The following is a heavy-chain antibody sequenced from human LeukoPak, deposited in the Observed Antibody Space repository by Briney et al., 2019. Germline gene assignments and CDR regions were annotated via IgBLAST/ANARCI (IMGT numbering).Heavy chain of an antibody. V-gene: IGHV3-30*07. J-gene: IGHJ4*02. CDR2: VSSHGNDG. D-gene: IGHD1-7*01. CDR3: AKKKRELRGFDY. CDR1: EFTFSHFA. Sequence: GGSLRLSCAVSEFTFSHFAMHWVRQAPGKGLEWVAVVSSHGNDGYYADSVKGRFTISRDNSKNTLYLQMSSLRAEDTAVYYCAKKKRELRGFDYWGQGTLVTVSS.